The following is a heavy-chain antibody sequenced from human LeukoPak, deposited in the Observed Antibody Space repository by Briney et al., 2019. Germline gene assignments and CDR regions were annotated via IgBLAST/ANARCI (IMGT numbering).Heavy chain of an antibody. Sequence: GGSLRLSCAASGFTFSSYSMNWVRQAPGKGREWVSSISSSSSYIYYADSVKGRFTISRDNAKNSLYLQMNSLRAEATAVYYCARDISPPPYFDYWGQGTLVTVSS. CDR2: ISSSSSYI. J-gene: IGHJ4*02. V-gene: IGHV3-21*01. CDR1: GFTFSSYS. CDR3: ARDISPPPYFDY.